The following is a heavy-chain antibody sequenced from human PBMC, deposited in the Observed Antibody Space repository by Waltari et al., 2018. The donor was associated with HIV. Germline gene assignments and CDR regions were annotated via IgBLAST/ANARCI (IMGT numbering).Heavy chain of an antibody. CDR3: ARQGGTVGVVVPAGSTERDYYGMDV. V-gene: IGHV4-34*01. CDR1: GGSFSGYY. Sequence: QVQLQQWGAGLLKPSETLSLTCAVYGGSFSGYYWSWIRQPPGKGLEWIGEINQSGSTTSTPSFRGRVTISVDTSKDQFSLRRGAVTAADTAVYYCARQGGTVGVVVPAGSTERDYYGMDVWGQGTTVTVSS. CDR2: INQSGST. J-gene: IGHJ6*02. D-gene: IGHD2-2*01.